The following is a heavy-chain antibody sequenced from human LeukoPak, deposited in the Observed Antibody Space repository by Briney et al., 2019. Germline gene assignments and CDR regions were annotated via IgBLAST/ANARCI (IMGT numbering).Heavy chain of an antibody. V-gene: IGHV7-4-1*02. CDR2: INTNTGNP. CDR3: ARERRSSSPGEQQLVRAFDI. J-gene: IGHJ3*02. Sequence: ASVTVSCTASGYTFTNYAMNWVRQAPGQGLEWMGWINTNTGNPTYAQGFTGRFVFSLDTSVSTAYLQISSLKAEDTAMYYCARERRSSSPGEQQLVRAFDIWDQGTMVTVSS. CDR1: GYTFTNYA. D-gene: IGHD6-13*01.